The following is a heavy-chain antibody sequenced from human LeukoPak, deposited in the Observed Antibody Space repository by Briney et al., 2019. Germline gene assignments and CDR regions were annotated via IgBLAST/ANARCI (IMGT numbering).Heavy chain of an antibody. V-gene: IGHV1-18*01. CDR1: GYTFTSYG. D-gene: IGHD2-21*02. Sequence: ASVKVSCEASGYTFTSYGISWVRQAPGQGLEWMGWISAYNGNTNYAQKLQGRVTMTTDTSTTTAYMEQRSLRSEDTAVYYCAIRSDGAYCGGDCFYLDYWGQGTLVTVSS. CDR3: AIRSDGAYCGGDCFYLDY. J-gene: IGHJ4*02. CDR2: ISAYNGNT.